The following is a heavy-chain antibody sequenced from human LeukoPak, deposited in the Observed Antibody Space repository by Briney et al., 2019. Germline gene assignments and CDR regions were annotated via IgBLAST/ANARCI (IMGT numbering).Heavy chain of an antibody. CDR1: GFISSSYW. CDR3: ANEEWYRFDY. D-gene: IGHD2-8*01. CDR2: MDGGGSAT. J-gene: IGHJ4*02. Sequence: GGSLRLSCAASGFISSSYWMSWVRQTPGKGLEWVATMDGGGSATYYVDSVKGRFTITRDNAKNSLFLQMNSLRAEDTALYYCANEEWYRFDYWGQGTLVTVPS. V-gene: IGHV3-7*03.